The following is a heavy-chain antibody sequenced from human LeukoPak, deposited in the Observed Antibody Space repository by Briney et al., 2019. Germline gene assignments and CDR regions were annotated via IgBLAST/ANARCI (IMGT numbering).Heavy chain of an antibody. V-gene: IGHV4-34*01. CDR1: GGSFSGYY. CDR2: INHSGST. CDR3: ARGRVNSNYVNWFDS. J-gene: IGHJ5*01. D-gene: IGHD4-11*01. Sequence: SETLSLTCAVYGGSFSGYYWSWIRQPPGKGLEWIGEINHSGSTNYNPSLKSRVTISVDTSKNQFSLKLSSVTAADTAVYYCARGRVNSNYVNWFDSWGQGTLVTVSS.